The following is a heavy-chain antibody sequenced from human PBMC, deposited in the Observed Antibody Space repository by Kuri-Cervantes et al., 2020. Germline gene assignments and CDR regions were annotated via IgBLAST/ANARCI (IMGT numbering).Heavy chain of an antibody. D-gene: IGHD7-27*01. Sequence: SETLSLTCAVYGGSFSGYYWSWIRQPPGKGLEWIGEINHSGSTNYNPSLKSRVTISADTSKNQFSLKLSSVTAADTAVYYCARATWALDWYIDVWGRGTLVTVSS. J-gene: IGHJ2*01. CDR1: GGSFSGYY. CDR2: INHSGST. CDR3: ARATWALDWYIDV. V-gene: IGHV4-34*01.